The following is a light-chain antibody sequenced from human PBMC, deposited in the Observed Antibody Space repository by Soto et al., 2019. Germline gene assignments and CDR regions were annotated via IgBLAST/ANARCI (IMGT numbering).Light chain of an antibody. CDR3: QQYANSHGT. V-gene: IGKV3-20*01. J-gene: IGKJ1*01. Sequence: ENVMTQSPGTLSLSPGERATLSCRASQSVSTNYVAWYQQKPGQAPRLLIYGASSRDSGIPDRFRGSGSGTDFTLTISRLEPEDFAVYYCQQYANSHGTFGQGTRWIS. CDR2: GAS. CDR1: QSVSTNY.